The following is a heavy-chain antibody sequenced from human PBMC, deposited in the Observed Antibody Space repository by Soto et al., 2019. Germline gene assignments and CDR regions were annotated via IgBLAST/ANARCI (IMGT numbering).Heavy chain of an antibody. CDR3: ARDGDGRMTTNPYYYNGMDV. J-gene: IGHJ6*02. D-gene: IGHD4-4*01. V-gene: IGHV1-69*13. Sequence: SVKVSCKATGGTFSSYAISWVRQAPGQGLEWMGGIIPIFGTANYAQKFQGRVTITADGSTSTAYMELSSVTAADTAVYYCARDGDGRMTTNPYYYNGMDVWGPGTTVTVSS. CDR1: GGTFSSYA. CDR2: IIPIFGTA.